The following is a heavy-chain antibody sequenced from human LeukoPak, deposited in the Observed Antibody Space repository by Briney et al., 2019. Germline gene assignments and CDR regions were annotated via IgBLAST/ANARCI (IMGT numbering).Heavy chain of an antibody. D-gene: IGHD6-19*01. Sequence: GGSLRLSCAASGFTFSSYAMSWVRQAPGKGLEWVSAISGSGGSTYYADFVKGRFTISRDNSQNTLYLQMNSLRAEDTAVYYCARGRSQWLVRVSDYWGQGTLVTVSS. V-gene: IGHV3-23*01. CDR2: ISGSGGST. CDR1: GFTFSSYA. J-gene: IGHJ4*02. CDR3: ARGRSQWLVRVSDY.